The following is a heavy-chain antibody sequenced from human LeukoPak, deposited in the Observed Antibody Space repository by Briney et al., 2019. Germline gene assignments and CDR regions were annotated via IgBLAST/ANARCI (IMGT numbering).Heavy chain of an antibody. CDR3: ATSYSGSYLGDI. Sequence: PSETLSLTCTVSGGSISSGGYYWSWIRLHQGQGLEWIGYIYHSGSTYYNPSLKSRVTISVDRSKNQFSLKLSSVTAADTAVYYCATSYSGSYLGDIWGQGTMVTVSS. J-gene: IGHJ3*02. CDR2: IYHSGST. CDR1: GGSISSGGYY. D-gene: IGHD1-26*01. V-gene: IGHV4-31*03.